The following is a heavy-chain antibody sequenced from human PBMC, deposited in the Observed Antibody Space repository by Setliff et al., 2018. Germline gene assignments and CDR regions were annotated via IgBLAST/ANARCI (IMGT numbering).Heavy chain of an antibody. D-gene: IGHD1-26*01. CDR2: INPIFGTA. Sequence: SVKVSCKASGYTFTSHHMHWVRQAPGLGLEWMGTINPIFGTANYAQKFQGRVTITTDESTSTAYMELSSLRSEDTAVYYCARGSRGGWYSSYYFDYWGQGTLVTVSS. CDR1: GYTFTSHH. V-gene: IGHV1-69*05. CDR3: ARGSRGGWYSSYYFDY. J-gene: IGHJ4*02.